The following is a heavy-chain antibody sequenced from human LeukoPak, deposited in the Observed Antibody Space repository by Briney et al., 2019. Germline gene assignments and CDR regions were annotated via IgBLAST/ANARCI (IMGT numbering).Heavy chain of an antibody. J-gene: IGHJ4*02. Sequence: GGSLRLSCAASGFTFSAFAMTWVRQAPGKGLEWVSTITDDGYNTYSADSVKGRITFSRDNSKNTLSLQLRSLRAEDTAVYYCARDVYGVLDYWGQGTLVTVSS. CDR3: ARDVYGVLDY. D-gene: IGHD3-10*02. V-gene: IGHV3-23*01. CDR2: ITDDGYNT. CDR1: GFTFSAFA.